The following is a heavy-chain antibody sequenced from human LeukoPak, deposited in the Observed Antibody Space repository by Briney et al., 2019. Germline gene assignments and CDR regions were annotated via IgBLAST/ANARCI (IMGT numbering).Heavy chain of an antibody. CDR3: AKAVMGQGYGFLSY. CDR2: ISWNSGSI. V-gene: IGHV3-9*01. CDR1: GFTFDDYA. J-gene: IGHJ4*02. D-gene: IGHD3-16*01. Sequence: PGGSLRLSCAASGFTFDDYAMHWVRHAPGKGLEWVSGISWNSGSIGYADSVKGRFTISRDNAKSSLYLQMNSLRAEDTALYYCAKAVMGQGYGFLSYWGQGTLVTVSS.